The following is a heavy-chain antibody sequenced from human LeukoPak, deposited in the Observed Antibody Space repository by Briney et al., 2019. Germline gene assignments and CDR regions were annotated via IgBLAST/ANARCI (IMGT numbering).Heavy chain of an antibody. J-gene: IGHJ4*02. CDR3: ARDRYCSGGSCYYFDY. V-gene: IGHV3-48*03. Sequence: GGSLRLSCAASGFTFSSYEMNWVRQAPGKGLEWVSYISSSGSTIYYADSVKGRFTISRDNAKNSLYLQMNSLRAADTAVYYCARDRYCSGGSCYYFDYWGQGTLVTVSS. CDR1: GFTFSSYE. CDR2: ISSSGSTI. D-gene: IGHD2-15*01.